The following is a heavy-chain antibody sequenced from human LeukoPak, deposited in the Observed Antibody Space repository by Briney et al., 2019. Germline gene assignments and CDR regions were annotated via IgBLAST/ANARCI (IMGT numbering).Heavy chain of an antibody. D-gene: IGHD1-14*01. CDR2: LYSDGNT. J-gene: IGHJ4*02. CDR3: ARGVEPLAANTLAY. CDR1: GFTVITND. V-gene: IGHV3-53*01. Sequence: GGSLRLSCAASGFTVITNDMTWVRQAPGKGLEWVSFLYSDGNTIHPDSVQGRFTMSRDNSKNTLYLEMNSLSPDDTAVYYCARGVEPLAANTLAYWGQGTLVTVS.